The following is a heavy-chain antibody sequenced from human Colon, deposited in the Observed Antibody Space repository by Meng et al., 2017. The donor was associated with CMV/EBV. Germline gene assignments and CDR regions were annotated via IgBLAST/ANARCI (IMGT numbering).Heavy chain of an antibody. J-gene: IGHJ4*02. Sequence: GESLKISCEGSGFTFSNYAMSWVRQAPGKGLEWLSVISGGGTTTYYADSVKGRFTISRDNSKNTVYLQMNSLEAEDTALYYCAKGREYIDFWSGFTWGQGTLVTV. D-gene: IGHD3-3*01. CDR3: AKGREYIDFWSGFT. CDR2: ISGGGTTT. CDR1: GFTFSNYA. V-gene: IGHV3-23*01.